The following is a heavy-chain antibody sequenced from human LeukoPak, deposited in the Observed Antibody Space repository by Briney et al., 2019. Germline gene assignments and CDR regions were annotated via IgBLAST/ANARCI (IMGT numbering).Heavy chain of an antibody. CDR1: GFTFSSYG. D-gene: IGHD3-3*01. CDR3: ASGRFLEPTYGMDV. J-gene: IGHJ6*02. CDR2: IWYDGSNK. Sequence: PGRSLRLSCAASGFTFSSYGMHWVRQAPSKGLEWVEVIWYDGSNKYYADSVKGRFTISRDNSKNTLYLQMNSLRAEDTAVYYCASGRFLEPTYGMDVWGQGTTVTVSS. V-gene: IGHV3-33*01.